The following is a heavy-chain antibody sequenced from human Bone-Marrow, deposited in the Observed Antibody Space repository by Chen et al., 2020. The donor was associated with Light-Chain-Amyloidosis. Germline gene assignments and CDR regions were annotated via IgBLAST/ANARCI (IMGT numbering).Heavy chain of an antibody. V-gene: IGHV3-30-3*02. J-gene: IGHJ6*02. CDR2: ISNDGSTK. CDR1: GFTLSSYA. CDR3: AKRPPYPSIYGMDV. D-gene: IGHD2-21*01. Sequence: QVQLVESGGGVVQPGRSLSLSCAASGFTLSSYAIHWVRQAPGKGLEWVAFISNDGSTKYYSDSVKGRFTISRDNSKNTLYLQMNSLRAEDTAVYYCAKRPPYPSIYGMDVWGQGTTVTVSS.